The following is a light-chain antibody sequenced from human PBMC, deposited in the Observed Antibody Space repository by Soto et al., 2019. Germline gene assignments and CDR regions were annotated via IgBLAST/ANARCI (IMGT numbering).Light chain of an antibody. CDR2: AAS. CDR1: QSISTS. J-gene: IGKJ1*01. CDR3: QQTYNFPWT. V-gene: IGKV1-39*01. Sequence: IQMTQSPSSLSASAGDRVTITCRASQSISTSLNWFQQKPGQAPKLLIYAASTLQSGVSSRFSGDGSGTDFTLSISSLHPEDFATYYCQQTYNFPWTFGQGTKVEI.